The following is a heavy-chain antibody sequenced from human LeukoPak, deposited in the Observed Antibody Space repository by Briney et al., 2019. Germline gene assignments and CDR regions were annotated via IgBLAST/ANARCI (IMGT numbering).Heavy chain of an antibody. CDR1: SGSISSGSYY. J-gene: IGHJ5*02. V-gene: IGHV4-61*02. Sequence: SETLSLTCTVSSGSISSGSYYWRWLRQPAGKGLEWIGRIYTSGSTNYNPSLKSRVTISVDTSKNQFSLKLSSVTAADTAVYYCARGHPWFDPWGQGTLVTVSS. CDR2: IYTSGST. CDR3: ARGHPWFDP.